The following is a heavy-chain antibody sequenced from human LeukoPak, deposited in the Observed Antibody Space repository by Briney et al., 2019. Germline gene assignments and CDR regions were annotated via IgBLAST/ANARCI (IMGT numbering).Heavy chain of an antibody. D-gene: IGHD3-22*01. CDR3: ARGVEGSYHYDSSGKGNALDI. CDR1: GFTFSSYS. V-gene: IGHV3-48*02. CDR2: ISSSGSPI. J-gene: IGHJ3*02. Sequence: PGGSLRLSCAASGFTFSSYSMNWVRQAPGKGLEWISFISSSGSPIYYAGSVTGRFTISRDNGKNSLYLQMNSLRDEDTAVYYCARGVEGSYHYDSSGKGNALDIWGQGTMVTVSS.